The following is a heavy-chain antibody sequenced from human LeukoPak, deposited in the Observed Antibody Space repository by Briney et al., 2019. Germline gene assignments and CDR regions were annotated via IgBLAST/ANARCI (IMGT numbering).Heavy chain of an antibody. Sequence: NPGGSLRLSCAASGFTFSNAWMSWVRQAPGKGLEWVGRIKSKTDGGTTDYAAPVKGRFTISRDDSKNTLYLQMNSLKTEDTAVYYCTTRTTVVTDAFDIWGQGTMVTVSS. CDR3: TTRTTVVTDAFDI. V-gene: IGHV3-15*01. D-gene: IGHD4-23*01. CDR1: GFTFSNAW. J-gene: IGHJ3*02. CDR2: IKSKTDGGTT.